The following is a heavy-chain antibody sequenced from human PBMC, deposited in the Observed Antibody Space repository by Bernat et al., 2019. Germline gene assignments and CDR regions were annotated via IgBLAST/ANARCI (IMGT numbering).Heavy chain of an antibody. J-gene: IGHJ5*02. CDR3: ARDPSSGWYENWFDP. CDR2: ISSSSSYT. V-gene: IGHV3-11*06. CDR1: GFTFSDYY. D-gene: IGHD6-19*01. Sequence: QVQLVESGGGLVKPGGSLRLSCAASGFTFSDYYMSWIRQAPGKGLEWVSYISSSSSYTNYADSVKGRFTISRDNSKNTLYLQMNSLRAEDTAVYYCARDPSSGWYENWFDPWGQGTLVTVSS.